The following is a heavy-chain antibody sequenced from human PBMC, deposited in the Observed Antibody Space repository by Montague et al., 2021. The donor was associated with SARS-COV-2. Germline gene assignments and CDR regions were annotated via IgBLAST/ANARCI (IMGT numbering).Heavy chain of an antibody. CDR2: INYGGAV. D-gene: IGHD4-23*01. Sequence: SETLSLTCTVSGGSITGYYWSWLRRSPGKGLEWIAYINYGGAVNYNPSLGSRVTISTDTSKNQLSLKVNSVTAADTAVYYCVRDHPYGGPRGAYDIWGQGTVVTVSS. V-gene: IGHV4-59*01. J-gene: IGHJ3*02. CDR1: GGSITGYY. CDR3: VRDHPYGGPRGAYDI.